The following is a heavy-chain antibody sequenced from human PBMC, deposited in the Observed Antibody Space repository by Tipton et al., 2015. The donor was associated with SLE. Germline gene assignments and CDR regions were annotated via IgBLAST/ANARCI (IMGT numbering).Heavy chain of an antibody. J-gene: IGHJ3*02. CDR2: ASYDGSNK. CDR3: AKDRTMVVDAFDI. D-gene: IGHD4/OR15-4a*01. CDR1: GFTFSGYT. Sequence: SLRLSCAASGFTFSGYTMHWVRQAPGKGLEWVAVASYDGSNKYYADSVKGRFTISRDNSKNTLYLQMNSLRAEDTAVYYCAKDRTMVVDAFDIWGQGTMVTVSS. V-gene: IGHV3-30*04.